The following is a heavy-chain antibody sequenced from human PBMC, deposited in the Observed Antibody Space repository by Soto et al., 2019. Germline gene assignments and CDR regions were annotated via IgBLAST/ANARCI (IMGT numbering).Heavy chain of an antibody. D-gene: IGHD3-16*01. Sequence: PVGSLRLSCASSVFSFSLFWMSWVRHTPGKGLEWVANINEDGSEKFFADSVKGRFTISRDNAKNSLSLQMNSLTADDTAVYYCAMTGWLQSSYYLDYGGQGTRV. CDR2: INEDGSEK. V-gene: IGHV3-7*03. CDR3: AMTGWLQSSYYLDY. J-gene: IGHJ4*02. CDR1: VFSFSLFW.